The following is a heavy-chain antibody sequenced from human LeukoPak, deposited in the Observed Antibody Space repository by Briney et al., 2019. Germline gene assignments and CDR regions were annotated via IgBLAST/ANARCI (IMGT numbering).Heavy chain of an antibody. V-gene: IGHV3-9*01. D-gene: IGHD3-10*01. CDR3: AKDIGGLAQSPDY. CDR2: ISWHSGNM. CDR1: GLIFKDYA. Sequence: GRSLRLSCAGSGLIFKDYAMHWVRHVPGKGREWFSGISWHSGNMAYADSVKGRFIISRDNAKSSLYLHMNSLKPEDTALYYCAKDIGGLAQSPDYWGQGTLVTVSS. J-gene: IGHJ4*02.